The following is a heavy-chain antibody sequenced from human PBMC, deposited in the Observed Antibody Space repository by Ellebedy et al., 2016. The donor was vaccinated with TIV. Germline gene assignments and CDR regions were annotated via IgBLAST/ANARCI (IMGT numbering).Heavy chain of an antibody. Sequence: PGGSLRLSCEASGFMFSSYAMSWVRQAPGKGLEWVSSISSSGAYRYHADSMEGRFTISRDNAKNSLYLQMNSLRADDTAVYYCAREKSGHKWNDGFDSWGQGTLVTVSS. CDR3: AREKSGHKWNDGFDS. D-gene: IGHD1-1*01. V-gene: IGHV3-21*01. J-gene: IGHJ4*02. CDR2: ISSSGAYR. CDR1: GFMFSSYA.